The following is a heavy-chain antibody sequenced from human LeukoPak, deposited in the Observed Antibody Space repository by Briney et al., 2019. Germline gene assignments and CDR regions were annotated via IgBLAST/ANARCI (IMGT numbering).Heavy chain of an antibody. CDR1: GFTFSSYA. Sequence: PGGSLRLSCAASGFTFSSYAMNWVRQAPGKGLEWVSTISGSAGSTYYADSVKGRFTISRDNSKNTLYLQMNSLRAEDTAVYYCAKDRVVITATGNWFGPWGQGTLVTVSS. V-gene: IGHV3-23*01. D-gene: IGHD2-15*01. CDR2: ISGSAGST. J-gene: IGHJ5*02. CDR3: AKDRVVITATGNWFGP.